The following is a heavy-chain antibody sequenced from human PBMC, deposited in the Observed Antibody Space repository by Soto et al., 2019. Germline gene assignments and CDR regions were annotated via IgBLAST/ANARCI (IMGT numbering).Heavy chain of an antibody. V-gene: IGHV1-18*01. J-gene: IGHJ4*02. CDR1: GYTFTSYG. D-gene: IGHD2-21*02. CDR2: ISTYNGNT. CDR3: ARSIVVVTAADY. Sequence: ASVKVSCKASGYTFTSYGISWVRQAPGQGLEWMGWISTYNGNTKYAQKLQGRVTMTTDTSASTAYMELSSLRSEDTAVYYCARSIVVVTAADYWGQGTLVTVSS.